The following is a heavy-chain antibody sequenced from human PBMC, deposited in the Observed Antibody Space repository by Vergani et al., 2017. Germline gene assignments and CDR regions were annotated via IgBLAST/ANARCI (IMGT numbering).Heavy chain of an antibody. Sequence: EVQLVESGGGLVQPGGSLRLSCAASGFMFSNYWMNWVRQAPGKGLEWVANIKQDGSEKYYVDSVRGRFTISRDNAKNSLYLQMNSLRAEDTAVYYCARAAYFYDSSVYYSVIDYWGQGTLVTVSS. V-gene: IGHV3-7*01. CDR2: IKQDGSEK. J-gene: IGHJ4*02. CDR3: ARAAYFYDSSVYYSVIDY. D-gene: IGHD3-22*01. CDR1: GFMFSNYW.